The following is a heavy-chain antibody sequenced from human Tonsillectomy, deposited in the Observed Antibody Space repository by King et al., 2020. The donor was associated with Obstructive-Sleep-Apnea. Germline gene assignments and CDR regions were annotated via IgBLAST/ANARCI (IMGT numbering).Heavy chain of an antibody. CDR3: AGSVSRLTGIFDH. V-gene: IGHV4-38-2*02. D-gene: IGHD3-9*01. J-gene: IGHJ4*02. Sequence: QLQESGPGLVKPSETLSLNCNVSGYSITTAYFWGWIRQPPGKGLEGIGTISHSGSTDYNPSLKSRVTISVDTPNNQFSLHLTPVTAADTARYYCAGSVSRLTGIFDHWGQGTLVTVSS. CDR2: ISHSGST. CDR1: GYSITTAYF.